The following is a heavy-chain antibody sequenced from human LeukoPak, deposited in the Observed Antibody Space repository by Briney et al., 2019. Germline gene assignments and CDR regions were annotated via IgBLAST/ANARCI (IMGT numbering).Heavy chain of an antibody. CDR2: MNPNSGNT. CDR1: GYTFTSYD. D-gene: IGHD3-3*01. CDR3: ARAYDFWSGYFSHYYYYGMDV. V-gene: IGHV1-8*01. Sequence: ASVKVSCKASGYTFTSYDINRVRQDTGQGLEWMGWMNPNSGNTGYAQKFQGSVTMTRNNSISTAYMELSSLRSEDTAVYYCARAYDFWSGYFSHYYYYGMDVWGQGTTVTVSS. J-gene: IGHJ6*02.